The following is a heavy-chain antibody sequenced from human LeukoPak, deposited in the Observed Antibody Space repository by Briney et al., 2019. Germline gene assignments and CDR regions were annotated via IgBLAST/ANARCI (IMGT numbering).Heavy chain of an antibody. CDR2: MKNKIDGGKT. J-gene: IGHJ4*01. CDR1: GFTFSDAW. V-gene: IGHV3-15*01. CDR3: TPRGGFGY. Sequence: GGSLRLSCAGSGFTFSDAWMSWVRRAPGQGLEWIGRMKNKIDGGKTYYAAPVKGRFTISRDDSKNMAYLQMDSLKTEATAVYYCTPRGGFGYWGQGTLVIVSS. D-gene: IGHD2-15*01.